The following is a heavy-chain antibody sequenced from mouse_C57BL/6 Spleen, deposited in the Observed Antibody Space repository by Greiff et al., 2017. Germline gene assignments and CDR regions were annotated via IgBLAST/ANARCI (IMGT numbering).Heavy chain of an antibody. CDR3: ARNGYSYYFVY. J-gene: IGHJ2*01. Sequence: VQLQQSGPELVKPGASVKISCKASGYAFSSSWMNWVKQRPGKGLEWIGRIYPGDGDTNYNGKFKGKATLTADKSSSTAYMQLSSLTSEDSAVYFCARNGYSYYFVYWGQGTTLTVSS. V-gene: IGHV1-82*01. CDR1: GYAFSSSW. D-gene: IGHD2-3*01. CDR2: IYPGDGDT.